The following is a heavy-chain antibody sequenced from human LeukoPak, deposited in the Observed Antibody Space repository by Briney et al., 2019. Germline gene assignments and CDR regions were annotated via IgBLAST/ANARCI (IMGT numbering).Heavy chain of an antibody. D-gene: IGHD1-26*01. J-gene: IGHJ6*03. CDR3: AKHPGDFTGIVNYYYMDL. Sequence: GGSLRLSCAASGFTFSSYGMSWVRQAPGKGLEWVSLIHKSDGSTYYADSVKGRFTISRDNSKNTLFLQMTSLRAEDTAVYYCAKHPGDFTGIVNYYYMDLWGKGTTVTVSS. CDR2: IHKSDGST. CDR1: GFTFSSYG. V-gene: IGHV3-23*01.